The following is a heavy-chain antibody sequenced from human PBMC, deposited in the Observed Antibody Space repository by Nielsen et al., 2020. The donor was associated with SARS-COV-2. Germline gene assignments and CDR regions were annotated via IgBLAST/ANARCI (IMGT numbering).Heavy chain of an antibody. V-gene: IGHV3-30*18. CDR3: AKDWTAIVVVPSGGVDY. CDR1: GFTFITYG. Sequence: GESLKISCAASGFTFITYGMHWVRQAPGKGLEWVAAISYDGSNKYYVDSVKGRFTISRDNSKNTLYLQMSSLREEDTAVYYCAKDWTAIVVVPSGGVDYWGQGTRVTVAS. D-gene: IGHD2-15*01. CDR2: ISYDGSNK. J-gene: IGHJ4*02.